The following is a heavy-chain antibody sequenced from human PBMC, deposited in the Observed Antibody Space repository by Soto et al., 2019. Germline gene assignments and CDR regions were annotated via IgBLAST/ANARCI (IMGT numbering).Heavy chain of an antibody. CDR1: VYIIKNYW. J-gene: IGHJ4*02. D-gene: IGHD3-3*01. V-gene: IGHV5-51*01. Sequence: VESLKISCKSSVYIIKNYWIGCVRHMPGQCLEWMGIIFPDDSDTRYSPSFQGHVTISVDKSISTAYVQWSSLKASDSAIYYCLRAGVTSRTFAYRGQGTLVSVS. CDR3: LRAGVTSRTFAY. CDR2: IFPDDSDT.